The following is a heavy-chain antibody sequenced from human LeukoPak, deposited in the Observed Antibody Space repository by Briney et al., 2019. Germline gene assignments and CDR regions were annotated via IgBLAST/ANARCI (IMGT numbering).Heavy chain of an antibody. Sequence: ASVKVSCKASGFSLTNNYMHWVRLGPGQGLEGMGYMRPTDAYTGFAPKFQGRVTVTRDTSTNTVYMELSSLRSDDTAVYYCAREGAVALKYFDIWGQGTLVTVSS. J-gene: IGHJ4*02. CDR1: GFSLTNNY. CDR3: AREGAVALKYFDI. CDR2: MRPTDAYT. V-gene: IGHV1-46*01. D-gene: IGHD6-19*01.